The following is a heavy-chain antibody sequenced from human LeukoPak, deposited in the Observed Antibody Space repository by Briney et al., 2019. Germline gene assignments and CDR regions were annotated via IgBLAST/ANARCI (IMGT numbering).Heavy chain of an antibody. Sequence: GGSLRLSCIASGFNFREYHMRWTRQAPGKALEWVSYISDDSYRTPYGDSVKGRFTICRDNDKNSLYLQMDSRRVEDTAVYYCARARGLGIGAHFDYWGQGTLVTVSS. CDR1: GFNFREYH. CDR2: ISDDSYRT. V-gene: IGHV3-11*05. J-gene: IGHJ4*02. CDR3: ARARGLGIGAHFDY. D-gene: IGHD4-17*01.